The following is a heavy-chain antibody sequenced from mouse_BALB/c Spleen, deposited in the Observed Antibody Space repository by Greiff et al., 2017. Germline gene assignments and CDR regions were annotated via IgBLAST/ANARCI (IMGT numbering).Heavy chain of an antibody. D-gene: IGHD1-1*01. CDR3: ARGGSSYAMDY. CDR2: IYWDDDK. V-gene: IGHV8-12*01. J-gene: IGHJ4*01. CDR1: GFSLSTAGLG. Sequence: QVTLKESGPGILQPSQTLSLTCSFSGFSLSTAGLGVSWIRQPSGKGLEWLAHIYWDDDKRYNPSLKSRLTISKDTSSNQVFLKITSVDTADTATYYCARGGSSYAMDYWGQGTSVTVSS.